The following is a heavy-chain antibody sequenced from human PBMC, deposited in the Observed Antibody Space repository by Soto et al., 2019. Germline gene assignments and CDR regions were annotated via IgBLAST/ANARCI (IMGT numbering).Heavy chain of an antibody. J-gene: IGHJ6*02. CDR1: GYTFTSYY. V-gene: IGHV1-46*01. D-gene: IGHD3-10*01. CDR2: INPSGGST. CDR3: ARDGSGYYGSGSYHPGGYYYYGMDV. Sequence: SVKVSCKASGYTFTSYYMHWVRQAPGQGLEWMGIINPSGGSTSYAQKFQGRVTMTRDTSTSTVYMELSSLRSEDTAVYYCARDGSGYYGSGSYHPGGYYYYGMDVWGQGTTVTVSS.